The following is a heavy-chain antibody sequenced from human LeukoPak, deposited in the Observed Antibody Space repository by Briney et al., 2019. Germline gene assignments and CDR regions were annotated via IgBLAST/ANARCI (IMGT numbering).Heavy chain of an antibody. J-gene: IGHJ5*02. D-gene: IGHD3-22*01. Sequence: PAETLSLTCSVSGVTISSYYRSWVRQPAGKGLEWVGRIYTSGSTNYSPSLKSRVTMSVNTSKKQFSLKLSSVTAADTARYFWARDFDSGYYFAWFDPGGQGTLVTVPS. CDR1: GVTISSYY. CDR2: IYTSGST. V-gene: IGHV4-4*07. CDR3: ARDFDSGYYFAWFDP.